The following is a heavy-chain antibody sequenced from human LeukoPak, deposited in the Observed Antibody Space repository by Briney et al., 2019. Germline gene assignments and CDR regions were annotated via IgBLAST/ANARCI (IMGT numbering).Heavy chain of an antibody. Sequence: VRXAPEKXLEFXSGIYENGGTTYYADSVKGRFSISRDNSKNTLYLQMDSLRGEDTAVYYCAKDFRIGYSAHFDYWGQGALVTVSS. D-gene: IGHD2-21*01. CDR3: AKDFRIGYSAHFDY. J-gene: IGHJ4*02. V-gene: IGHV3-23*01. CDR2: IYENGGTT.